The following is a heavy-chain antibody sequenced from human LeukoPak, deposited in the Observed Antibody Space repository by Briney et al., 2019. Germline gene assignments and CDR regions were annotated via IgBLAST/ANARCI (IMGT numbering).Heavy chain of an antibody. J-gene: IGHJ4*02. D-gene: IGHD2-2*01. CDR1: GFTFSSYD. CDR2: INHSGST. Sequence: PGGSLRLSCAASGFTFSSYDMSWVRQAPGKGLEWIGEINHSGSTNYNPSLKSRVTISVDTSKNQFSLKLSSVTAADTAVYYCARGLPPSVWGQGTLVTVSS. CDR3: ARGLPPSV. V-gene: IGHV4-34*01.